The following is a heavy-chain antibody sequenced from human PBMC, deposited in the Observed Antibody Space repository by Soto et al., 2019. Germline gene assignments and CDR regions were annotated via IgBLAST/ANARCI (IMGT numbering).Heavy chain of an antibody. CDR1: GGSISSSSYY. J-gene: IGHJ6*02. D-gene: IGHD3-16*01. V-gene: IGHV4-39*07. CDR3: ARQGMITRPEYGMDV. Sequence: SETLPLTCTVSGGSISSSSYYWGWIRQPPGKGLEWIGSIYYSGSTNYSPSFQGHVTISADKSISTAYLQWSSLKASDTAMYYCARQGMITRPEYGMDVWGQGTTVTVSS. CDR2: IYYSGST.